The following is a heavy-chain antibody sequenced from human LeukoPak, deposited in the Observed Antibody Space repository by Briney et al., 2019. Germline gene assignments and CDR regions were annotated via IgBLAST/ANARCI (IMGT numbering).Heavy chain of an antibody. V-gene: IGHV3-53*01. J-gene: IGHJ5*02. D-gene: IGHD2-2*01. CDR1: GFTFSSYA. CDR3: ARLLGYCSSTSCSNWFDP. CDR2: IYSGGST. Sequence: GGSLRLSCAASGFTFSSYAMHWVRQAPGKGLEWVSVIYSGGSTYYADSVKGRFTISRDNSKNTLYLQMNSLRAEDTAVYYCARLLGYCSSTSCSNWFDPWGQGTLVTVSS.